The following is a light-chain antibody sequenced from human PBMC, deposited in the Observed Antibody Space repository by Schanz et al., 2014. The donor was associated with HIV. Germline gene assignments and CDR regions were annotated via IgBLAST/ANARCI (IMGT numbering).Light chain of an antibody. CDR3: QQYGSSLFS. CDR1: QSVSIN. V-gene: IGKV3-20*01. J-gene: IGKJ4*01. Sequence: EIVMTQSPATLSVSPGEGATLSCRASQSVSINLAWYQQKPGQAPRLLIYDASNRATGIPARFSGSGSGTDFTLSISRLEPEDFAVYYCQQYGSSLFSFGGGTKVEI. CDR2: DAS.